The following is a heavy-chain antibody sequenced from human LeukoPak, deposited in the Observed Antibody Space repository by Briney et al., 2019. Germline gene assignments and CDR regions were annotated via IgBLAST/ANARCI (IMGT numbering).Heavy chain of an antibody. V-gene: IGHV3-21*01. CDR3: ARDIYGDPSGTLGY. CDR2: ISSSSSYI. J-gene: IGHJ4*02. Sequence: GGSLRLSCAASGFTFSGYSMNWVRQAPGKGLEWVSSISSSSSYIYYADSVKGRFTISRDNAKNSLYLQMNSLRAEDTAVYYCARDIYGDPSGTLGYWGQGTLVTVSS. D-gene: IGHD4-17*01. CDR1: GFTFSGYS.